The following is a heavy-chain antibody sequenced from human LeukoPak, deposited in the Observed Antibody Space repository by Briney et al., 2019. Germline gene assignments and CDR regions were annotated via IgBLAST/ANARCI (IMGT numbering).Heavy chain of an antibody. V-gene: IGHV4-61*01. Sequence: SETLSLTCTVSGGSVSSGSYYWSWIRQPPGKGLEWIGYIYYSGSTNYNPSLKSRVTISVDTSKNQFSLKLSSVTAADTAVYYCASGGYSSGWYYFDYWGQGTLVTVSS. CDR3: ASGGYSSGWYYFDY. J-gene: IGHJ4*02. CDR1: GGSVSSGSYY. D-gene: IGHD6-19*01. CDR2: IYYSGST.